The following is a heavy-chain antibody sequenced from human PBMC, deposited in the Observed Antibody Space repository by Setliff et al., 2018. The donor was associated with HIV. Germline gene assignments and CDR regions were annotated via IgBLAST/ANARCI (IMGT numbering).Heavy chain of an antibody. J-gene: IGHJ6*03. V-gene: IGHV3-48*01. Sequence: GSLRLSCAASGFTFSSYSMNWVRQAPGKGLEWVSYISSSSSTIYYADSVKGRFTISRDNAKNSLYLQMNSLRAEDTAVYYCARSRAAGFDYMDVWGKGTTVTVSS. CDR3: ARSRAAGFDYMDV. D-gene: IGHD6-13*01. CDR2: ISSSSSTI. CDR1: GFTFSSYS.